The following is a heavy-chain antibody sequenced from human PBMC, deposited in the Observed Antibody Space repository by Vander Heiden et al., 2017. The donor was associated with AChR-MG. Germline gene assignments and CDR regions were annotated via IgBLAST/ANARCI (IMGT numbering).Heavy chain of an antibody. Sequence: QVQLQESGPGLVKPSETLSLTCTVSGGSISSYYWSWIRQPPGKGLEWIGYIYYSGSTNYNPSLKSRVTISVDTSKNQFSLKLSSVTAADTAVYYCARLPQARVRKYWFDPWGQGTLVTVSS. CDR1: GGSISSYY. J-gene: IGHJ5*02. CDR2: IYYSGST. D-gene: IGHD3-10*01. V-gene: IGHV4-59*01. CDR3: ARLPQARVRKYWFDP.